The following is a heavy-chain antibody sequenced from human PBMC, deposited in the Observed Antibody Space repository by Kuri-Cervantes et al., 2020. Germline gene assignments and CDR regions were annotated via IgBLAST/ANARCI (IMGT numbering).Heavy chain of an antibody. J-gene: IGHJ5*02. D-gene: IGHD2-2*01. Sequence: SETLSLTCAVSGGSISSGGYSWSWIRQPPGKGLEWIGYIYHSGSTYYNPSLKSRVTISVDRSKNQFSLKLSSVTAADTAVYYCARGNIVVVPAAWVPLNWFDPWGQGTLVTVSS. CDR1: GGSISSGGYS. CDR3: ARGNIVVVPAAWVPLNWFDP. V-gene: IGHV4-30-2*01. CDR2: IYHSGST.